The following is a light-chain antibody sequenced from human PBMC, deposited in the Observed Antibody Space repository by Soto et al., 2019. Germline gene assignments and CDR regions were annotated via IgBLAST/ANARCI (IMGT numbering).Light chain of an antibody. CDR2: HVS. Sequence: QSVLTQPRSVSGSPGQSVTFSCTGTSSDVGGYKYVSWYQQYPGKAPKLMIYHVSKRPSGVPDRFSGSKSGNTASLTISGLQGEDEADYYCCSYTGSDTYVFGTGTKVTVL. J-gene: IGLJ1*01. CDR3: CSYTGSDTYV. V-gene: IGLV2-11*01. CDR1: SSDVGGYKY.